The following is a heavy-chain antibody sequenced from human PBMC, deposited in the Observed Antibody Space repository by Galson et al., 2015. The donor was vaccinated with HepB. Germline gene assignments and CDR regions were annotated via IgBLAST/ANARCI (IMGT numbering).Heavy chain of an antibody. CDR2: IDPSDSYT. D-gene: IGHD2-15*01. Sequence: QSGAEVKKPGESLRISCKGSGYSFTSYWISWVRQMPGKGLEWMGRIDPSDSYTNYSPSFQGHVTISADKSISTAYLQWSSLKASDTAMYYCARLPVEDCSGGSCYLGAGDYWGQGTLVTVSS. CDR1: GYSFTSYW. CDR3: ARLPVEDCSGGSCYLGAGDY. V-gene: IGHV5-10-1*01. J-gene: IGHJ4*02.